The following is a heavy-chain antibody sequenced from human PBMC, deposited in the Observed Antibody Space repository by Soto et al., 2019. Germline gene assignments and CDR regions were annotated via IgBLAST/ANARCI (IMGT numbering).Heavy chain of an antibody. CDR1: GFTFSSYA. J-gene: IGHJ6*02. CDR2: VSYDGSNK. Sequence: PGGSLRLSCAASGFTFSSYAMHWVRQAPGKGLEWVAVVSYDGSNKYYADSVKGRFTISRDNSKNTLYLQMNSLRAEDTAVYYCARDQDYGMDVWGQGTTVTVSS. V-gene: IGHV3-30-3*01. CDR3: ARDQDYGMDV.